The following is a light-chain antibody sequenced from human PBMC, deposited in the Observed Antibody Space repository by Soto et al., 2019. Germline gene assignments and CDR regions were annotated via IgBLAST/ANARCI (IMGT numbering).Light chain of an antibody. V-gene: IGKV3-15*01. CDR1: QSVSSY. CDR2: GAS. Sequence: EIVLTQSPATLSLSPGERATLSCRASQSVSSYLAWYQQKPGQAPRLLIYGASARATGIPARFSGSGSGTEFTLTISGLQSEDFAVYYCQQYNNWPPWTFGQGTKVDIK. CDR3: QQYNNWPPWT. J-gene: IGKJ1*01.